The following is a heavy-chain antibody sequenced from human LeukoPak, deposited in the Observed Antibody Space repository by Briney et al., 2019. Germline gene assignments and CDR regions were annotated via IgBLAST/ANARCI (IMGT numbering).Heavy chain of an antibody. CDR1: GYTFTSYD. CDR3: ARGGTYLPFGY. V-gene: IGHV1-8*01. Sequence: ASVKVSCKASGYTFTSYDINWVRQATGQGLEWMGWMNANSGDTGYVQNFQGRVTMTRNTSISTAYMELSSLRSEDTAIYYCARGGTYLPFGYWGQGTLVTVSS. D-gene: IGHD3-10*01. J-gene: IGHJ4*02. CDR2: MNANSGDT.